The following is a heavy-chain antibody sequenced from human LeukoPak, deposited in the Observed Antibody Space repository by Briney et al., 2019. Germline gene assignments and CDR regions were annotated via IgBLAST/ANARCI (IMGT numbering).Heavy chain of an antibody. V-gene: IGHV1-2*02. D-gene: IGHD1-26*01. CDR1: RYTFTGYY. J-gene: IGHJ4*02. CDR3: AREKKLRGATDY. CDR2: INPNSGGT. Sequence: ASVKVSCKASRYTFTGYYMHWVRQAPGQGLEWMGWINPNSGGTNYAQKFQGRVTMTRDTSISTAYMELSRLRSDDTAVYYCAREKKLRGATDYWGQGTLVTVSS.